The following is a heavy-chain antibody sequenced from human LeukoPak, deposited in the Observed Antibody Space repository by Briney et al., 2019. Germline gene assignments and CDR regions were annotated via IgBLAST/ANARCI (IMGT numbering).Heavy chain of an antibody. CDR3: ANILEGYCTNGVCYGDT. CDR1: GFTFSSYG. D-gene: IGHD2-8*01. CDR2: ISYDGINK. Sequence: PGGSLRLSCAASGFTFSSYGMHWVRQAPGKGLEWVAVISYDGINKYYAHSVKGRFTISRDNSKNTLYLQINSLRAEDTAVYYCANILEGYCTNGVCYGDTWGQGTLVTVSS. V-gene: IGHV3-30*18. J-gene: IGHJ5*02.